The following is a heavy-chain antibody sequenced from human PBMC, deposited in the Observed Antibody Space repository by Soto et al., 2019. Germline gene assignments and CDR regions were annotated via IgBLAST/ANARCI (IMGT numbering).Heavy chain of an antibody. D-gene: IGHD2-21*01. CDR2: ISSSGSTI. Sequence: GGSLRLSCAASGFTFSSYEMNWVRQAPGKGLEWVSYISSSGSTIYYADSVKGRFTISRDNAKNSLYLQMTDLRADDTAVYYCAKDAVYNDGLWLMDHWGQGTQVTVSS. CDR1: GFTFSSYE. CDR3: AKDAVYNDGLWLMDH. V-gene: IGHV3-48*03. J-gene: IGHJ4*02.